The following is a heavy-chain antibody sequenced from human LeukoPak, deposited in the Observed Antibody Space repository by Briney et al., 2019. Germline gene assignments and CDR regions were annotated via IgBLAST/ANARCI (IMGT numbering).Heavy chain of an antibody. D-gene: IGHD5-12*01. Sequence: ASVKVSCKASGYTFTKYGISWVRQAPGQGLEWMGWISAYNGNTDYAQKLQGGVTMTTDTSTSTAYMDLRTLRSDDTAVYYCARGLRTIDYWGQGTLVTVSS. J-gene: IGHJ4*02. CDR1: GYTFTKYG. V-gene: IGHV1-18*01. CDR3: ARGLRTIDY. CDR2: ISAYNGNT.